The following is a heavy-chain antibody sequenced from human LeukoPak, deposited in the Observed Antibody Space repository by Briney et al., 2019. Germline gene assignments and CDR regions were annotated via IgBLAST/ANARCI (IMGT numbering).Heavy chain of an antibody. J-gene: IGHJ4*02. CDR1: GFTVSSNY. V-gene: IGHV3-53*01. Sequence: SGGSLRLSCAASGFTVSSNYMSWVRQAPGKGLEWVSVIYSGGSTYYADSVKGRFTISRDNSKNTLYLQMNSLRAEDTAVYYCAKEGSMVATFNYFDYWGQGTLVTVSS. CDR3: AKEGSMVATFNYFDY. D-gene: IGHD5-12*01. CDR2: IYSGGST.